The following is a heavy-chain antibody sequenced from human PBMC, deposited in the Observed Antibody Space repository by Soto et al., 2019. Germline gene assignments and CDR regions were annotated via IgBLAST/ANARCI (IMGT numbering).Heavy chain of an antibody. D-gene: IGHD4-4*01. J-gene: IGHJ4*02. CDR1: GLTFKTCA. CDR2: ITNSGGGT. Sequence: EVQLLESGGGLVQTGGPLSLSCAVPGLTFKTCALSWSGKAPGRGLEWAFSITNSGGGTYYADSVKGRFTISRDNSKNTLYLQMNSLSAEDMAVYYCAKLMTTVSTPLDYWGQGTLVTVSS. V-gene: IGHV3-23*01. CDR3: AKLMTTVSTPLDY.